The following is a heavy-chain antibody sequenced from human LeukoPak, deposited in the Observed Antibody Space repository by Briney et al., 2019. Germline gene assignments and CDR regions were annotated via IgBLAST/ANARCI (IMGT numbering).Heavy chain of an antibody. CDR2: ISASGATT. CDR3: ASMLRSSSGYYFDY. Sequence: GGSLRLSCAASGFTFSSHVMSWVRQAPGKGLEWVSDISASGATTYYADSVKGRFTISRDNSKTTLYLQMISLRAEDTAVYYCASMLRSSSGYYFDYWGQGTLVTVSS. CDR1: GFTFSSHV. D-gene: IGHD3-10*01. V-gene: IGHV3-23*01. J-gene: IGHJ4*02.